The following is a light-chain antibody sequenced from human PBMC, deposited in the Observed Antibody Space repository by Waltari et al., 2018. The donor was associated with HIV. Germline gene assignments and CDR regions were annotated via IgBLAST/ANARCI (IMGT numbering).Light chain of an antibody. CDR1: SSNIGAGYD. CDR2: GNN. J-gene: IGLJ3*02. Sequence: QSVLTQPPSVSGAPGQRVTIPCTGSSSNIGAGYDVPWYQQLPGKAPKLLIPGNNNRPSGVPDRFSGSKSGTSTSLAITGLQAEDEADYYCQSYDSSLSDLLFGGGTKLTVL. CDR3: QSYDSSLSDLL. V-gene: IGLV1-40*01.